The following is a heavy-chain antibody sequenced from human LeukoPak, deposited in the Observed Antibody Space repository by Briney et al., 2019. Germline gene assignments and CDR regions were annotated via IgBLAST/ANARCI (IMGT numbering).Heavy chain of an antibody. V-gene: IGHV3-21*01. Sequence: GGSLRLSCAASGFTFSSYSMNWVRQAPGKGLEWVSSISSSSSYIYYADSVKGRFTISRDNAKNSLYLQMNSLRAEDTAVYYCARDPGYSSGWYTLLDYWGQGTLVTVSS. J-gene: IGHJ4*02. CDR3: ARDPGYSSGWYTLLDY. CDR1: GFTFSSYS. D-gene: IGHD6-19*01. CDR2: ISSSSSYI.